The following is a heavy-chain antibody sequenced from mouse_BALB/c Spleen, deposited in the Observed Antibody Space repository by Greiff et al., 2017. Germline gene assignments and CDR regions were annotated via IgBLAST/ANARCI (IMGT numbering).Heavy chain of an antibody. CDR2: FHPYNDDT. CDR3: ARGRGWSTGAMDY. Sequence: VQLQQSGAELVKPGVSVKMSCKAFGYTFTTYPIEWMKQNHGKSLEWIGNFHPYNDDTKYNEKFKGKAKLTVEKSSSTVYLELSRLTSDDSAVYYCARGRGWSTGAMDYWGQGTSVTVSS. V-gene: IGHV1-47*01. J-gene: IGHJ4*01. D-gene: IGHD1-1*01. CDR1: GYTFTTYP.